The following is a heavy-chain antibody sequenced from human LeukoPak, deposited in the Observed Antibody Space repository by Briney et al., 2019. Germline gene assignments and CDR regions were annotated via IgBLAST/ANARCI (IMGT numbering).Heavy chain of an antibody. Sequence: ASVKVSCKASGYTFTSYDINWVRQATGQGLEWMGWMYPNSGNTGYAQKFQGRVTITRNTSTSTAYMELSSLRSEDTAVYYCARGFYDYFWGSYRYDWFDPWGQGTLVTVSS. V-gene: IGHV1-8*03. CDR2: MYPNSGNT. CDR1: GYTFTSYD. D-gene: IGHD3-16*02. J-gene: IGHJ5*02. CDR3: ARGFYDYFWGSYRYDWFDP.